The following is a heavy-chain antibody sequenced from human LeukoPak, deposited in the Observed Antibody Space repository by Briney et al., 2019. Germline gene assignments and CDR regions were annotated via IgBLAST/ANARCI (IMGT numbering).Heavy chain of an antibody. V-gene: IGHV4-34*01. D-gene: IGHD4-17*01. J-gene: IGHJ4*02. CDR1: GGSFSGYY. CDR3: ARGTMTTVTYYFDY. CDR2: INHSGST. Sequence: SETLSLTCAVSGGSFSGYYWSWIRQPPGKGLEWIGEINHSGSTNYNPSLKSRVTISVDTSKNQFSLKLSSVTAADTAVYYCARGTMTTVTYYFDYWGQGTLVTVSS.